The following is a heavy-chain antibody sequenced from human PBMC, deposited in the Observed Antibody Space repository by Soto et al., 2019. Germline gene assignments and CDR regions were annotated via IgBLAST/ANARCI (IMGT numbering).Heavy chain of an antibody. D-gene: IGHD2-21*02. V-gene: IGHV3-74*01. J-gene: IGHJ3*01. CDR1: GFTFNYYW. CDR2: IHSDGSTT. CDR3: VRGDKGGFDL. Sequence: CSAAGFTFNYYWMHWVRQAPGQGLVWVSHIHSDGSTTTYADSVKGRFTISRDNAKNTLYLQMNSLRAEDTAVYYCVRGDKGGFDLWGQGTTVTVSS.